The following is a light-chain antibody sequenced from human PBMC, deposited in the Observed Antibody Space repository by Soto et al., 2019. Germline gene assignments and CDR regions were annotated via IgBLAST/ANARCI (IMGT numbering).Light chain of an antibody. Sequence: EIVLTQSPATLSLSAGERATLSCRASQNISSYLIWYQQKPGQAPRLLIYEASNRATGIPARFSGSGSGADFTLTISSLEPEDFALYYCQQHINWPLTFGGGTKVDIK. CDR2: EAS. CDR3: QQHINWPLT. CDR1: QNISSY. V-gene: IGKV3-11*01. J-gene: IGKJ4*01.